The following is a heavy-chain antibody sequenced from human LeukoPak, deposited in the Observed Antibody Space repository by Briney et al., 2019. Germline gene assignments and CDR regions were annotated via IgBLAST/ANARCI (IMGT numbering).Heavy chain of an antibody. D-gene: IGHD3-16*02. J-gene: IGHJ4*02. CDR1: GFTFSSYS. V-gene: IGHV3-21*01. CDR3: ARGSSYYDYVWGSYRYPTGVYYFDY. CDR2: ISSSSSYI. Sequence: GGSLRLSCAASGFTFSSYSMNWVRQAPGKGLEWVSSISSSSSYIYYADSVKGRFTISRDNAKNSLYLQMNSLRAEDTAVYYCARGSSYYDYVWGSYRYPTGVYYFDYWGQGTLVTVSS.